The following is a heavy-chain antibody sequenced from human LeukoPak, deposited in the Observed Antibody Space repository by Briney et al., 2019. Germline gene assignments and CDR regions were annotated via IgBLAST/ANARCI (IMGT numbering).Heavy chain of an antibody. Sequence: SETLSLTCTVSGGSVSSGSSYWSWIRQPPGKGLEWIGCIYYSGRTNYNPSLKSRVTISVDTSKNQFSLKLRSVTAADTAVYNCARTDLGRHFDYWGQGTLVTVSS. CDR1: GGSVSSGSSY. V-gene: IGHV4-61*01. J-gene: IGHJ4*02. CDR2: IYYSGRT. D-gene: IGHD1-26*01. CDR3: ARTDLGRHFDY.